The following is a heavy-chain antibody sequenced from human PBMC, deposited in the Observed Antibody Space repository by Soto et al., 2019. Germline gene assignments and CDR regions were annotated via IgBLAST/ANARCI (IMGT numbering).Heavy chain of an antibody. V-gene: IGHV1-18*01. CDR3: VRAMWTNYGPQNFFDF. D-gene: IGHD4-17*01. CDR2: ISPNSGAT. Sequence: QVQLVQSEGEVKQPGASVKLSCKASGYSFTSFGISWVRQAPGQGLEWMGWISPNSGATRYAQNLQGRVTMTTETSTTTAYLELRSLTSDDTALYYCVRAMWTNYGPQNFFDFWGLGALVTVSS. CDR1: GYSFTSFG. J-gene: IGHJ4*02.